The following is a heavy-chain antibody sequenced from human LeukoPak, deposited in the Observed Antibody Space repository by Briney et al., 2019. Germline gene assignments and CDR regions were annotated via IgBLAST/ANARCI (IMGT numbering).Heavy chain of an antibody. CDR1: GFTLSSYE. J-gene: IGHJ4*02. Sequence: GGSLRLSCAASGFTLSSYEVNWVRQAPGKGLEWVSGISGSGGSTYYADSVKGRFSISRDNSKNTLYLQLNSLRVEDTAEYYCAKAHGGSYHSGIDWGQGTLVIVSS. CDR2: ISGSGGST. D-gene: IGHD3-10*01. V-gene: IGHV3-23*01. CDR3: AKAHGGSYHSGID.